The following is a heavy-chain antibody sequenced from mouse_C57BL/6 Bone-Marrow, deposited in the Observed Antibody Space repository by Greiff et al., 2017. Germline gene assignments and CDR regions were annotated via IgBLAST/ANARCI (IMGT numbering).Heavy chain of an antibody. J-gene: IGHJ3*01. Sequence: EVKLVESGGGLVKPGGSLKLSCAASGFTFSEYGMHWVRQAPEKGLEWVAYISSGSSTIYYADTVKGRFTIYRDNAKNTLFLQMTSLRSEDTAMYYCARDGNFEGFAYWGQGTLVTVSA. CDR1: GFTFSEYG. CDR3: ARDGNFEGFAY. CDR2: ISSGSSTI. D-gene: IGHD2-1*01. V-gene: IGHV5-17*01.